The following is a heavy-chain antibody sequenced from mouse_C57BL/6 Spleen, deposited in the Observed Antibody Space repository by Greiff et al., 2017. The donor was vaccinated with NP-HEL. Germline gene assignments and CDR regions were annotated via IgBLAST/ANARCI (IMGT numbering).Heavy chain of an antibody. J-gene: IGHJ2*01. Sequence: QVQLQQSGAELMKPGASVKLSCKATGYTFTGYWIAWVKQRPGHGLEWIGEIYPGDGDTNYNGKFKGKATLTADKSSSTAYMQLSSLTSEDSAVYFCARSIYYGFDYWGQGTTLTVSS. CDR2: IYPGDGDT. CDR1: GYTFTGYW. CDR3: ARSIYYGFDY. D-gene: IGHD1-1*01. V-gene: IGHV1-80*01.